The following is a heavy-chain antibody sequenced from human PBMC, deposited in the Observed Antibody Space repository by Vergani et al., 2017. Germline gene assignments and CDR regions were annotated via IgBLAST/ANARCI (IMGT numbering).Heavy chain of an antibody. J-gene: IGHJ6*02. V-gene: IGHV3-66*02. CDR2: IYSGGST. CDR3: ARVGAANPSYYYYGMDV. CDR1: GFTFDDYA. D-gene: IGHD6-25*01. Sequence: EVQLVESGGGLVQPGRSLRLSCAASGFTFDDYAMHWVRQAPGKGLEWVSVIYSGGSTYYADSVKGRFTISRDNSKNTLYLQMNSLRAEDTAVYYCARVGAANPSYYYYGMDVWGQGP.